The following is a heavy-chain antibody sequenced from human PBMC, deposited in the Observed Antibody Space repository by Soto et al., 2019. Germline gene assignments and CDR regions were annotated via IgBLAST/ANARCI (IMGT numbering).Heavy chain of an antibody. Sequence: SETLSLTCTVSGGSISSGDYYWSWIRQPPGKGLEWIGYIYYSGSTYYNPSLKSRVTISVDTSKNQFSLKLSSVTAADTAVYYCAIFRGPYGQNRFDPWGQGTLVTVSS. V-gene: IGHV4-30-4*01. CDR3: AIFRGPYGQNRFDP. CDR1: GGSISSGDYY. CDR2: IYYSGST. J-gene: IGHJ5*02. D-gene: IGHD2-15*01.